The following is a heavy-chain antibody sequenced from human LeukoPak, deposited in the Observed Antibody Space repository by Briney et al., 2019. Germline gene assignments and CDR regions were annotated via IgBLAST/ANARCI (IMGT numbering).Heavy chain of an antibody. D-gene: IGHD3-22*01. CDR3: ARHSSVLNSFDP. CDR1: AYSFTNYW. CDR2: IDPGDSQT. V-gene: IGHV5-10-1*01. Sequence: GASLKISCKGSAYSFTNYWISWVRQLPGKGLEWMGRIDPGDSQTNYSPSFQGHVTISADKSISTAYLQWSSLKASDTAMYYCARHSSVLNSFDPWGQGTLVTVSS. J-gene: IGHJ5*02.